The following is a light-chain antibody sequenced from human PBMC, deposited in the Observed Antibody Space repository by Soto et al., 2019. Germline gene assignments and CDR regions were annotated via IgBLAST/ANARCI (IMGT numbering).Light chain of an antibody. CDR1: QSVAGN. CDR2: GAS. CDR3: QQYNKWPLT. Sequence: EIVMTQSPATLSVSPGERATLSCRASQSVAGNLAWYQQNPGQAPRLLIYGASTRPTGIPTRFSGGGSGTEFTLTISSLQSEDFAIYYCQQYNKWPLTFGGGTKVEIK. J-gene: IGKJ4*01. V-gene: IGKV3-15*01.